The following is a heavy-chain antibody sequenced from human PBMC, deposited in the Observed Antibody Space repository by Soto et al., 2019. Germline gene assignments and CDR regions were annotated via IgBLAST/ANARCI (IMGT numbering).Heavy chain of an antibody. CDR1: GGSVISGSYY. J-gene: IGHJ6*02. V-gene: IGHV4-61*01. Sequence: QVQLQESGPGLVKPSETLSLTCTVSGGSVISGSYYWSWIRQPPGTGLEWVWCISDTGSGDYNPSLKSRVTMSVHPSKRQFSLRLNAGTAADTAVYYCARAHSGYDPLGMDVGGQGTTVTVSS. CDR3: ARAHSGYDPLGMDV. CDR2: ISDTGSG. D-gene: IGHD5-12*01.